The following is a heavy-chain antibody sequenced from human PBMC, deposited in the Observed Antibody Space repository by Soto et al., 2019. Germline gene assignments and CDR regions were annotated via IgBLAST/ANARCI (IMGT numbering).Heavy chain of an antibody. D-gene: IGHD6-13*01. CDR2: ISTTSRTI. J-gene: IGHJ4*02. CDR1: GFTLSSYS. V-gene: IGHV3-48*01. CDR3: ARDRSAGTSDY. Sequence: EVQLVESGGGLVQPGGSLRLSCAASGFTLSSYSMNWVRQAPGKGLEWVSYISTTSRTIYYADSVQGRFIISRDNVKNSLYLQMNSLRAEDTAVYYLARDRSAGTSDYWGQGNLVTVSS.